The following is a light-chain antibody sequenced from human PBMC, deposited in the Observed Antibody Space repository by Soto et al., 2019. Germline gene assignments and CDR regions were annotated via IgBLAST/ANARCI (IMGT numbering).Light chain of an antibody. CDR3: QQYNSYQRT. Sequence: DIQMTQSPSTLSGSVGDRVTITCRASQTISSWLAWYQQKPGKAPNLLIYDASTLQGGVPSRFSGSGSGTEFTLTISSLQPDDFATYYCQQYNSYQRTFGQGTKVDI. CDR1: QTISSW. J-gene: IGKJ1*01. V-gene: IGKV1-5*01. CDR2: DAS.